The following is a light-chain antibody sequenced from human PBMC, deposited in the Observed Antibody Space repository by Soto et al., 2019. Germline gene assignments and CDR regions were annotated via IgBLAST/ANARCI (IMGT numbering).Light chain of an antibody. J-gene: IGLJ1*01. CDR2: EVN. Sequence: QSALTQPASLSGSPGQSITISCTGTSSDIGAYDYVSWFQQHPGKAPKLMISEVNNRPSGVSNRFSGSKSGNTAYLTISGLQVEDEAEYFCFSFITTSTQVFGTGTKVTVL. CDR3: FSFITTSTQV. V-gene: IGLV2-14*01. CDR1: SSDIGAYDY.